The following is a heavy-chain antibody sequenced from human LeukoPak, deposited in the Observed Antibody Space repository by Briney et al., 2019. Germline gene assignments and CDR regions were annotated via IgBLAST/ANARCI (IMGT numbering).Heavy chain of an antibody. J-gene: IGHJ4*02. CDR1: GDSVSTNCAA. V-gene: IGHV6-1*01. CDR3: ARDMGVFSKWSKYDY. Sequence: SQTLSLTCAISGDSVSTNCAAWNWIRQSPSRGLEWLGRTYYRSKWYNDYAVSVKSRIAIKPDTSKNQFSLQLNSVTPEDTAVYYCARDMGVFSKWSKYDYWGQGTLVTVSS. CDR2: TYYRSKWYN. D-gene: IGHD2-15*01.